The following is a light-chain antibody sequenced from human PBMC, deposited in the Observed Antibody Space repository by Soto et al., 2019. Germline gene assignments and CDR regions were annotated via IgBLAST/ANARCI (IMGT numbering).Light chain of an antibody. Sequence: DIQLTQSPSSLSASVGDKVTITCRASQSIRSYLNWVQQKPGKAPKLLIYDASSLQTGVPSRFSGSGSGTDFSLTISSLQPEDFATYYCQQSYTTPFTFGPGTKVDIK. V-gene: IGKV1-39*01. CDR3: QQSYTTPFT. J-gene: IGKJ3*01. CDR2: DAS. CDR1: QSIRSY.